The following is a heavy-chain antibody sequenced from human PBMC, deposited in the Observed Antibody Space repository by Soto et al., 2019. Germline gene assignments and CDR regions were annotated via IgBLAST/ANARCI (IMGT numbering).Heavy chain of an antibody. J-gene: IGHJ3*01. CDR1: GFPFTPFW. D-gene: IGHD3-16*01. CDR3: VRDRGSPDSFDS. V-gene: IGHV3-74*01. Sequence: EVQLVESGGGLVQPGESLRLSCAASGFPFTPFWMHWVRQAPGKGLEWLSHINSDGSTKVYADSVKGRFSISRDNAQNTLYLQLNSLKVEDTAVYYCVRDRGSPDSFDSWGRGTMVTVSS. CDR2: INSDGSTK.